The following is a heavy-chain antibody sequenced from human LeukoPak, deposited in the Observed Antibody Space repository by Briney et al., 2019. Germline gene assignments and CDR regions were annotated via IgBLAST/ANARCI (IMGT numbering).Heavy chain of an antibody. CDR3: AREDRYYDFWSGYYASIFDY. Sequence: PSETLSLTCAVYGGSFSGYYWSWIRQPPGKGLEWIGEINHSGSTNYSPSLKSRVTISVDTSKNQFSLKLSSVTAADTAVYYCAREDRYYDFWSGYYASIFDYWGQGTLVTVSS. J-gene: IGHJ4*02. CDR1: GGSFSGYY. V-gene: IGHV4-34*01. CDR2: INHSGST. D-gene: IGHD3-3*01.